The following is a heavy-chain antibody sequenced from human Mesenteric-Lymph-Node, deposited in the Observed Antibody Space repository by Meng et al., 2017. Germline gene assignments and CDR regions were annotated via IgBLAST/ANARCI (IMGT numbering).Heavy chain of an antibody. CDR2: ISYDGSNK. J-gene: IGHJ4*02. D-gene: IGHD1-26*01. Sequence: GGFLRFSCAAPGFTFSSYAMHWVRQAPGKGLEWVAVISYDGSNKYYADSVKGRFTISRDNSKNTLYLQMNSLRAEDTAVYYCATSIVGAAIDYWGQGTLVTVSS. CDR1: GFTFSSYA. CDR3: ATSIVGAAIDY. V-gene: IGHV3-30*01.